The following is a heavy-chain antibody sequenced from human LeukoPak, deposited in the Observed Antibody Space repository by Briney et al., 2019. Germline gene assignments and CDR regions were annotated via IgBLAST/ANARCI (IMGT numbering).Heavy chain of an antibody. D-gene: IGHD3-10*01. CDR2: IYTSGST. Sequence: SETLSLTCTVSGGSISSSSYYWSWIRQPAGKGLEWIGRIYTSGSTNYNPSLKSRVTMSVDTSKNQFSLKLSSATAADTAVYYCARGGYYYKFDPWGQGTLVTVSS. CDR1: GGSISSSSYY. CDR3: ARGGYYYKFDP. J-gene: IGHJ5*02. V-gene: IGHV4-61*02.